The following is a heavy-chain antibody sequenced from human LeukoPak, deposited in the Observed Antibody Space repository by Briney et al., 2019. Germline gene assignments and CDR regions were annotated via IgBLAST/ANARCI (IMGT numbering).Heavy chain of an antibody. CDR3: ARAKGSGSYLPYYYYGMDV. CDR2: INPNSGGT. J-gene: IGHJ6*02. Sequence: ASVKVSCKASGYTFTGYYMHWVRQAPGQGLEWMGWINPNSGGTNYAQKFQGRVTMTRDTSISTAYMELSRLRSDDTAVYYCARAKGSGSYLPYYYYGMDVWGQGTTVTVSS. CDR1: GYTFTGYY. D-gene: IGHD3-10*01. V-gene: IGHV1-2*02.